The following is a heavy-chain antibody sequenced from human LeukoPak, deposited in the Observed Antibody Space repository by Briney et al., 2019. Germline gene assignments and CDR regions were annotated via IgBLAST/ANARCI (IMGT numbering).Heavy chain of an antibody. Sequence: SETLSLTCAVSGGSISSYYWSWIRQPPGKGLEWIGYTYYSGSTNYNPSLKSRVTISVDTSKNQFSLKLSSVTAADTAVYYCARDLYDSSGYYLAWGQGTLVTVSS. J-gene: IGHJ5*02. CDR3: ARDLYDSSGYYLA. D-gene: IGHD3-22*01. CDR2: TYYSGST. CDR1: GGSISSYY. V-gene: IGHV4-59*01.